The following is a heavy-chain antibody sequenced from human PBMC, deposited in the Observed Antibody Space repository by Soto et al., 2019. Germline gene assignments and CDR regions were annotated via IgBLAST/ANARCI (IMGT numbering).Heavy chain of an antibody. J-gene: IGHJ4*02. Sequence: EVQLVESGGGLVQPGGSLRLSCVASGFSFSSHWMHWVRQDPGQGLVWVSRINCGGTYATYADAVRGRFTISRDNANNTLYLQMNSLRVEDTAVYYCVREDGFDQWGQGTLVTVSS. CDR1: GFSFSSHW. CDR3: VREDGFDQ. CDR2: INCGGTYA. V-gene: IGHV3-74*01.